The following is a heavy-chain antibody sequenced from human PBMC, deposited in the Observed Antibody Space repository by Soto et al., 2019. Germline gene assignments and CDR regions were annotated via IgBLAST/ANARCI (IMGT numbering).Heavy chain of an antibody. CDR1: GFTFGTYW. CDR3: ATDLNGEHY. D-gene: IGHD3-10*01. J-gene: IGHJ4*02. Sequence: EVQLVESGGGLVQPGGSLRLSCEASGFTFGTYWMTWVRQPPGKGLECVADIKPDGSERYYVDSVKGRFTISRDNAKNSLYLHMNRLRAEDTAVYYCATDLNGEHYWGQGTLVTVSS. V-gene: IGHV3-7*04. CDR2: IKPDGSER.